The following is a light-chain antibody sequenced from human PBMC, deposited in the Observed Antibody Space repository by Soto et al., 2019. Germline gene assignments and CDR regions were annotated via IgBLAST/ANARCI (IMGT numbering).Light chain of an antibody. CDR1: QGISSY. V-gene: IGKV1-9*01. CDR2: AAS. J-gene: IGKJ5*01. CDR3: QQLNSYPIT. Sequence: IQVTQSPSSLSASVGDRVTITCRASQGISSYLAWYQQKPGKAPKLLIYAASTLQSGVPSRFSGSGSGTDFTLTISSLQPEDFATYYCQQLNSYPITFAQGTRLEI.